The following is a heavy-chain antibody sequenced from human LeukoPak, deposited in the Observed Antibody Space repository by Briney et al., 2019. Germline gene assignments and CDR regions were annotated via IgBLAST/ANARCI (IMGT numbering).Heavy chain of an antibody. V-gene: IGHV3-21*04. J-gene: IGHJ4*02. CDR1: GFTFSDYT. D-gene: IGHD6-19*01. Sequence: PGGSLRLSCAASGFTFSDYTMNWVRLAPGKGLEWVSSISGSSNYIYYADSVKGRFTITRDNSKNTLYLQMNSLRAEDTAVYYCARNGGYSSGWYGDFDDWGQGTLVTVSS. CDR2: ISGSSNYI. CDR3: ARNGGYSSGWYGDFDD.